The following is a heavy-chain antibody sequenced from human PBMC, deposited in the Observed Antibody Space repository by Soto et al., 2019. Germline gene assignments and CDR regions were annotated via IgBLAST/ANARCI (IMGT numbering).Heavy chain of an antibody. J-gene: IGHJ5*02. CDR1: WGFIISGGGF. Sequence: SLPRTVFWGFIISGGGFWSLIPKPPGKGLEWIGYIYYSGSTYYNPSLKSRVTISVDTSKNQFSLKLSSVTAADTAVYYCARDSSSWYGNWFDPWGQGTLVTVSS. D-gene: IGHD6-13*01. CDR2: IYYSGST. V-gene: IGHV4-30-4*08. CDR3: ARDSSSWYGNWFDP.